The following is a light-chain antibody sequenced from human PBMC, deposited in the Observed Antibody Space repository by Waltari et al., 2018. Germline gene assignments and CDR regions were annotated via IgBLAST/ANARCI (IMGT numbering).Light chain of an antibody. Sequence: QTVVTQESSFSVSPGGTVTLTFGLTSGSVSTTHNSRWHQQTPGQPPRTLIYRTNTRSSGVPDRFSGSIVGNKAALTITGAQADDESDYYCELHMGSGIWVFGGGTKLTVL. CDR2: RTN. CDR1: SGSVSTTHN. J-gene: IGLJ3*02. CDR3: ELHMGSGIWV. V-gene: IGLV8-61*01.